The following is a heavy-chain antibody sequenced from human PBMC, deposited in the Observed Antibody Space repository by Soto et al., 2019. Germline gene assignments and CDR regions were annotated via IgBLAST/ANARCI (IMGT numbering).Heavy chain of an antibody. Sequence: PGGSLRLSCAASGFTFSNYWMTWVRQAPGKGLEWVANIKQDGSEKYCVDSVEGRFAISRDNAKNSLYLQMNSLRAEDTAVYYCARDNAVAGRYFFDYWGQGTPVTVSS. CDR1: GFTFSNYW. CDR3: ARDNAVAGRYFFDY. J-gene: IGHJ4*02. D-gene: IGHD6-19*01. V-gene: IGHV3-7*01. CDR2: IKQDGSEK.